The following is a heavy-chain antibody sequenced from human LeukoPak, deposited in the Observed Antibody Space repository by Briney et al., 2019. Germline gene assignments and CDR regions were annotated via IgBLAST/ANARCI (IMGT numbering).Heavy chain of an antibody. Sequence: SETLSLTCTVSGGSISSSSYYWGWIRQPPGKGLEWIGGIYYSGSTYYNPSLKSRVTISVDTSKNQFSLKLSSVTAADTAVYYCARVSSGWYGVWFDPWGQGTLVTVSS. D-gene: IGHD6-19*01. V-gene: IGHV4-39*07. CDR3: ARVSSGWYGVWFDP. CDR2: IYYSGST. J-gene: IGHJ5*02. CDR1: GGSISSSSYY.